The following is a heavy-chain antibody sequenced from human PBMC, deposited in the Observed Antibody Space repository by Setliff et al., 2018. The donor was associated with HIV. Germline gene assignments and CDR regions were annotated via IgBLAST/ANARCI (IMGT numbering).Heavy chain of an antibody. CDR2: IFHTGSS. D-gene: IGHD4-17*01. CDR1: GGSISSYY. Sequence: SETLSLTCTVSGGSISSYYWNWIRQPPGKGLEWMGDIFHTGSSTYNPSLKSRVSLSVDTSKNQFSLRLSAVTAADTAVYYCASLTDYGGDSGSHWGQGTLVTVSS. J-gene: IGHJ4*02. V-gene: IGHV4-59*01. CDR3: ASLTDYGGDSGSH.